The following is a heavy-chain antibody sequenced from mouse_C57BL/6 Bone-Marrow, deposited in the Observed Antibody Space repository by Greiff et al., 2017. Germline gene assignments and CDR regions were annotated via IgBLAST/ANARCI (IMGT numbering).Heavy chain of an antibody. CDR1: GYTFTDYY. CDR2: IYPGSGNT. J-gene: IGHJ4*01. CDR3: ARSVAYYSNLYAMDY. Sequence: VQLQQSGAELVRPGASVKLSCKASGYTFTDYYINWVKQRPGQGLEWIARIYPGSGNTYYNEKFKGKATLTAEKSSSTAYMQLSSLTSEDSAVYFWARSVAYYSNLYAMDYWGQGTSVTVSS. D-gene: IGHD2-5*01. V-gene: IGHV1-76*01.